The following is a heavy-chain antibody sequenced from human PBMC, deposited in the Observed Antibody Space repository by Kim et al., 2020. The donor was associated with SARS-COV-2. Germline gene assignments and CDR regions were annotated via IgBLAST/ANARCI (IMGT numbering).Heavy chain of an antibody. CDR1: GFTFDDYA. J-gene: IGHJ4*02. Sequence: GGSLRLSCAASGFTFDDYAIHWVRQVPGKGLEWVSGISWNSGSIDYAGSVKGRFTISRDNAKNSLYLQMNSLIADDTAFYYCAKGYTSSSFYFFDFWVQG. V-gene: IGHV3-9*01. CDR3: AKGYTSSSFYFFDF. CDR2: ISWNSGSI. D-gene: IGHD6-6*01.